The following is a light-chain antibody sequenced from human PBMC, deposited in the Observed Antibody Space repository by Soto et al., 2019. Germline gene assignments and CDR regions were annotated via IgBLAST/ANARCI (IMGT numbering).Light chain of an antibody. V-gene: IGLV1-40*01. CDR3: QSYDIKLSSPV. CDR2: ANT. CDR1: TSNIGAGHD. J-gene: IGLJ2*01. Sequence: QSVLTQPPSVSGATGQRVTISCAGNTSNIGAGHDVHWYQQFPGTAPRLVIHANTNRPSGVPDRFSGSKSGTSASLAITGLQADDEADYHCQSYDIKLSSPVFGGGTQLTVL.